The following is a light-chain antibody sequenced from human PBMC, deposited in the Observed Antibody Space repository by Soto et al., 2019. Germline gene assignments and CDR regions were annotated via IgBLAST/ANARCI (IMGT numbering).Light chain of an antibody. J-gene: IGLJ1*01. CDR1: SSDVGSYNL. Sequence: QSVLTQPASVSGSPGQSITISCTGTSSDVGSYNLVSWYQQHPGKAPKLMIYEGSKRPSGVSNRFSGSKSGNTASLTISGLQAEDEADYYCCSYAGSSTYVXGTGTKVPS. CDR3: CSYAGSSTYV. CDR2: EGS. V-gene: IGLV2-23*01.